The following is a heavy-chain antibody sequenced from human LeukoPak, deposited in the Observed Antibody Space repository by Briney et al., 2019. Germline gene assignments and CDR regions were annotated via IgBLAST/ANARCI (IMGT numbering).Heavy chain of an antibody. J-gene: IGHJ4*02. D-gene: IGHD3-3*01. CDR2: ISNDGSRK. CDR1: GFSFSNYG. CDR3: ARDRAWNYFDY. V-gene: IGHV3-30*03. Sequence: PGGSLRLSCAASGFSFSNYGMNWVRQAPGKGLEWVAIISNDGSRKYYAHSVEGRFTISRDNSKNTLYLQMDSLRAEDTAVYYCARDRAWNYFDYWGQGTLVTVSS.